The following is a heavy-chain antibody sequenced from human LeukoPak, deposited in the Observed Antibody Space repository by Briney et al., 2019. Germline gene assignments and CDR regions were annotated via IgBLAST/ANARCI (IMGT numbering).Heavy chain of an antibody. J-gene: IGHJ4*02. Sequence: SETLSLTCTVSGGSISSYYWSWIRQPPGKGLEWIGYIYYSGSTNYNPSLKSRVAISVDTSKNQFSLKLSSVTAADTAVYYCARRAPSGSHDYWGQGTLVTFSS. CDR1: GGSISSYY. V-gene: IGHV4-59*08. CDR3: ARRAPSGSHDY. D-gene: IGHD3-10*01. CDR2: IYYSGST.